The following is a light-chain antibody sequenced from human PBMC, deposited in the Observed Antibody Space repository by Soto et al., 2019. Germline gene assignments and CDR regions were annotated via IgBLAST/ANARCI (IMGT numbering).Light chain of an antibody. CDR1: SSDVGGYNY. CDR3: SSYAGTNRLGV. J-gene: IGLJ1*01. CDR2: DVS. Sequence: QSALTQPPSASGSPGQSVTISCTGTSSDVGGYNYVSWYQQHPGKAPKLMIFDVSKRPSGVPDRFSGSKSGNTASLTVSGLQAEDEADYYCSSYAGTNRLGVFGTGTKLTVL. V-gene: IGLV2-8*01.